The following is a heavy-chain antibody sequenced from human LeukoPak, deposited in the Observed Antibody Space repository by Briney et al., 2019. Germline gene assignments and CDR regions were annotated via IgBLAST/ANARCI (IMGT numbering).Heavy chain of an antibody. J-gene: IGHJ4*02. CDR2: ISGSGGST. CDR3: AREGSGSFAEVDY. CDR1: GFTFSSYG. Sequence: GGSLRLSCAASGFTFSSYGMSWVRQAPGKGLEWVSAISGSGGSTYYADSVKGRFTISRDNAKNSLYLQMNSLRAEDTAVYYCAREGSGSFAEVDYWGQGTLVTVSS. V-gene: IGHV3-23*01. D-gene: IGHD3-10*01.